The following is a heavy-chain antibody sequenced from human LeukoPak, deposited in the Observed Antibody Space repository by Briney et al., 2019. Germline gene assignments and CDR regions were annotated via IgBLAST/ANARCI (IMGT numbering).Heavy chain of an antibody. Sequence: GGSLRLSCAASGFTFSSYWMSWVRQAPGKGLERVANIKQDGSEKYYVDSVKGRFTISRDNAKNSLYLQMNSLRAEDTAVYYCAREDIVVVPAAVAYYYYGMDVWGQGTTVTVSS. CDR2: IKQDGSEK. J-gene: IGHJ6*02. CDR1: GFTFSSYW. CDR3: AREDIVVVPAAVAYYYYGMDV. V-gene: IGHV3-7*01. D-gene: IGHD2-2*01.